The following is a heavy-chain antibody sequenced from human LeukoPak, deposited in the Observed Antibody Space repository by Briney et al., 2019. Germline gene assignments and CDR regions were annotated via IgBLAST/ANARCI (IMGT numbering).Heavy chain of an antibody. CDR3: AGYSSSWYQSYFDY. D-gene: IGHD6-13*01. CDR2: INYSGSA. V-gene: IGHV4-39*07. Sequence: KPSETLSLTCTVSGGSISRSSYYWGWIRQPPGKGLEWIGSINYSGSAYYNSSLKSRVTMSVDTSKNQFSLKLSSVTAADTAVYYCAGYSSSWYQSYFDYWGQGTLVTVSS. J-gene: IGHJ4*02. CDR1: GGSISRSSYY.